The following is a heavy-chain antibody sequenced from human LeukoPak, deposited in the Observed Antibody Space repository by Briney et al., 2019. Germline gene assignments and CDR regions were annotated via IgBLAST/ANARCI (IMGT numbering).Heavy chain of an antibody. V-gene: IGHV3-7*01. Sequence: GGSLRLSCAASGFPFSSHWRSWCRQSRGKGLEWVAHISHDGSEKHYVDSVKGRFTSSRDNARNSRFLQMNSLRVDDTAVYYCASGGGWVFFNWGQGDLVTVSS. CDR3: ASGGGWVFFN. J-gene: IGHJ4*02. D-gene: IGHD6-19*01. CDR2: ISHDGSEK. CDR1: GFPFSSHW.